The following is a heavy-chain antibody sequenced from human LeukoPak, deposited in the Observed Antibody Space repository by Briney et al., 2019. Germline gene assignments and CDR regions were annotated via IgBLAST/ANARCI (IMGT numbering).Heavy chain of an antibody. CDR2: IYHSGST. CDR1: GGFNTHYY. CDR3: ARGQWLPVFDF. Sequence: SETLSLTCSVSGGFNTHYYWSWIRQPPGKGLEWIGYIYHSGSTNYNPSLKSRVTISVDTSKNHFSLKLSSVTAADTAVYYCARGQWLPVFDFWGQGTLVTVSS. V-gene: IGHV4-59*01. D-gene: IGHD3-22*01. J-gene: IGHJ4*02.